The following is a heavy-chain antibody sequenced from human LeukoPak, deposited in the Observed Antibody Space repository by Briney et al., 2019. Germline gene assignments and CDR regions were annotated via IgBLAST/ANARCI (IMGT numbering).Heavy chain of an antibody. Sequence: PSETLSLTCAVSRTSFSSYYWSWIRQPPGKGLDWIGEVNHSGYTNDNPSLKSRVTISVDTSKNQFSLRLRSVTAADTGVYFCARMTTGHDFWGQGTLVTVSS. V-gene: IGHV4-34*01. D-gene: IGHD4-17*01. CDR2: VNHSGYT. CDR3: ARMTTGHDF. CDR1: RTSFSSYY. J-gene: IGHJ4*02.